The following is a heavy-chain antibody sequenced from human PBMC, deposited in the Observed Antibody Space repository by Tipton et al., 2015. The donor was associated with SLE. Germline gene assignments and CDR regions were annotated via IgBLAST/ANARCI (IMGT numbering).Heavy chain of an antibody. J-gene: IGHJ4*02. V-gene: IGHV4-34*01. D-gene: IGHD4-23*01. CDR1: GGSFSGYY. CDR2: INHSGST. Sequence: TLSLTCAVYGGSFSGYYWSWIRQPPGKGLGWIGEINHSGSTNYNPSLKSRVTISVDTSKNQFSLKLSSVTAADTAVYYCAGGSVTVNYWGQGTLVTVSS. CDR3: AGGSVTVNY.